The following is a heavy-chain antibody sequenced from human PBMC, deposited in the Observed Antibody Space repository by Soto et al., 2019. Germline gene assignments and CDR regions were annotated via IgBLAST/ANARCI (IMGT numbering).Heavy chain of an antibody. V-gene: IGHV3-23*01. CDR3: AKDGGSSTSDYYYGMDV. Sequence: GGSLRLSCAASGFTFSSYAMSWVRQAPGKGLEWVSAISGSGGSTYYADSVKGRFTISRDNSKNTLYLQMNSLRAEDTAVYYCAKDGGSSTSDYYYGMDVWGQGTTVTVSS. J-gene: IGHJ6*02. D-gene: IGHD2-2*01. CDR2: ISGSGGST. CDR1: GFTFSSYA.